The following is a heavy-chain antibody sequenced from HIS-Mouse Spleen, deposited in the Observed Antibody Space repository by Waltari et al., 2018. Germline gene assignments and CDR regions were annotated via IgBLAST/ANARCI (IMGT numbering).Heavy chain of an antibody. Sequence: QLQLQASGPGLVKPSETLSLTCTVSGGSISSSSYYWGWIRQPPGKGLGWIGSIYYSGSSYYNPALKSRVTISVDTSKNQFSLKLSSVTVADTAVYYCAREIPYSSSWYDWYFDLWGRGTLVTVSS. V-gene: IGHV4-39*07. D-gene: IGHD6-13*01. J-gene: IGHJ2*01. CDR1: GGSISSSSYY. CDR3: AREIPYSSSWYDWYFDL. CDR2: IYYSGSS.